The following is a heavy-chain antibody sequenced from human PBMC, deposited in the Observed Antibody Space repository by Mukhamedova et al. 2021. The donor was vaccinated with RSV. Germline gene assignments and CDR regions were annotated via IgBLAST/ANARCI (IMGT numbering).Heavy chain of an antibody. CDR2: MNQDGSEQ. V-gene: IGHV3-7*04. J-gene: IGHJ1*01. CDR3: ARSLVAVAGTRKFDF. Sequence: VRQAPGKGLEWVANMNQDGSEQYYADSVKGRFTIARDNARNSLFLQMSSLRAEETAFHYCARSLVAVAGTRKFDFWGQGTLVTVS. D-gene: IGHD6-19*01.